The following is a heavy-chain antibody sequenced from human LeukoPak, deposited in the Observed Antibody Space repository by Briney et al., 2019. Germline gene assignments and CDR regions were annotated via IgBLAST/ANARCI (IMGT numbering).Heavy chain of an antibody. CDR1: GGTFSSYA. D-gene: IGHD3-22*01. V-gene: IGHV1-69*04. J-gene: IGHJ3*01. CDR2: IIPILGIA. Sequence: SVKVSCKASGGTFSSYAISWVRQAPGQGLEWMGRIIPILGIANYAQKFQGRVTITADKSTSTAYMELSSLRSEDTAVYYCARLPYYDSSGYYYPFDAFDFWGQGTMVTVSS. CDR3: ARLPYYDSSGYYYPFDAFDF.